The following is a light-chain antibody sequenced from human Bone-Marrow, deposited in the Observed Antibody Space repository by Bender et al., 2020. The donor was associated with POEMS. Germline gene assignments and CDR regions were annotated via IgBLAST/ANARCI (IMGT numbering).Light chain of an antibody. CDR3: QAWDSSVV. CDR1: KLGDKN. J-gene: IGLJ2*01. CDR2: QGA. Sequence: SYDLTQPSSVSVSPGQTASITCSREKLGDKNACWYQQKPGQSPMLVIYQGAKRPSGIPERFSGSISGNTATLTISATQAMDEADYYCQAWDSSVVFGGGTKLTVL. V-gene: IGLV3-1*01.